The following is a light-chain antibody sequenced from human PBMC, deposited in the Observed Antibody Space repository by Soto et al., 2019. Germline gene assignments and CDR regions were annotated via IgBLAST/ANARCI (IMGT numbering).Light chain of an antibody. J-gene: IGLJ3*02. V-gene: IGLV1-44*01. Sequence: QPVLTQPPSASGTPGQRVTISCSGSSSNIGSNTVNWYQQLPGTAPKLLIYSNNQRPSGVPDRFSGSKSGTSASLAISGLQSEDEADYYCAAWDDSLNGFSWVFGGGTKVTVL. CDR2: SNN. CDR3: AAWDDSLNGFSWV. CDR1: SSNIGSNT.